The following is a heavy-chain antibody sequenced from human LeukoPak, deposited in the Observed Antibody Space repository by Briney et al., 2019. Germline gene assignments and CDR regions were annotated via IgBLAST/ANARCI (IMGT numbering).Heavy chain of an antibody. D-gene: IGHD6-19*01. J-gene: IGHJ3*02. CDR2: ITGSGGST. Sequence: PAGVSLRLSCVASGFTLTTYNMNWGRQAPGKWLGWVSSITGSGGSTYYADSVKGRFTISRDNSKSTLYLQMNSLRAEDTDVYYCAKRTQSGWSTDAFDIWGQGTKVTVSS. CDR1: GFTLTTYN. CDR3: AKRTQSGWSTDAFDI. V-gene: IGHV3-23*01.